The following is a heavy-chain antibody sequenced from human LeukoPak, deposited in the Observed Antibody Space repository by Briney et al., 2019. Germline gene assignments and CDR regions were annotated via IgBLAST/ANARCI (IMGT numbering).Heavy chain of an antibody. CDR3: ARGGRITGTSAYYYYYYMDV. Sequence: ASVKVSCTASGGTFSSYAISWVRQAPGQGLEWMGGIIPIFGTANYAQKFQGRVTITADESTSTAYMELSSLRSEDTAVYYCARGGRITGTSAYYYYYYMDVWGKGTTVTISS. V-gene: IGHV1-69*13. D-gene: IGHD1-20*01. CDR2: IIPIFGTA. J-gene: IGHJ6*03. CDR1: GGTFSSYA.